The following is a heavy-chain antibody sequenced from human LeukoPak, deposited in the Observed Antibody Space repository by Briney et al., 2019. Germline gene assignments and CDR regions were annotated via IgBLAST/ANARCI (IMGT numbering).Heavy chain of an antibody. CDR2: INHSGST. CDR1: GGSFSGYY. J-gene: IGHJ5*02. CDR3: ARGLYQLLSKEIPWFDP. V-gene: IGHV4-34*01. D-gene: IGHD2-2*01. Sequence: PSETLSLTCAVYGGSFSGYYWSWIRQPPGKGLEWIGEINHSGSTNYNPSLKSRVTISVDTSKNQFSLKLSSVTAADTAVYYCARGLYQLLSKEIPWFDPWGQGTLVTVSS.